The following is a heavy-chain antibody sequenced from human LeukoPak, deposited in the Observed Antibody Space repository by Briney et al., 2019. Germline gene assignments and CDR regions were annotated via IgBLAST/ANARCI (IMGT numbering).Heavy chain of an antibody. Sequence: GGSLRLSCAASGFTFSSYGMHWGRQAPGKGPEWVAVISYDGSNKYYADSVKGRFTISRDNSKNTLYLQMNSLRAEDTAVYYCAKASPNSGSYFDYWGQGTLVTVSS. V-gene: IGHV3-30*18. J-gene: IGHJ4*02. CDR3: AKASPNSGSYFDY. CDR1: GFTFSSYG. D-gene: IGHD1-26*01. CDR2: ISYDGSNK.